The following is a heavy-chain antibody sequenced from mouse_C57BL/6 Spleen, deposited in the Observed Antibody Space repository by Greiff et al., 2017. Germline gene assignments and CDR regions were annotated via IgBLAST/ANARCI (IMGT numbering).Heavy chain of an antibody. CDR1: GYTFTSYW. J-gene: IGHJ1*03. CDR3: AREGYYYGSSYWYFDV. D-gene: IGHD1-1*01. Sequence: VQLQQPGAELVRPGSSVKLSCKASGYTFTSYWMDWVKQSPGQGLEWIGNIYPSDSETHYNQKFKDKATLTVDKSSSTAYMQLSSLTSEDSAVDYCAREGYYYGSSYWYFDVWGTGTTVTVSS. V-gene: IGHV1-61*01. CDR2: IYPSDSET.